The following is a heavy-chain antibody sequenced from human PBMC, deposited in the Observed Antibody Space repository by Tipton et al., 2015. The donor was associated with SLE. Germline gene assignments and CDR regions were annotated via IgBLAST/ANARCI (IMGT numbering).Heavy chain of an antibody. CDR3: AREVIAVSDSDAFDI. Sequence: TLSLTFTVSVCSIRDIIYFCSWVRQLPGKGLEWIGYIFHTVSAYYNPSLKSRLTLLIDTSKNQFSLSLNSVTAADTAVYYCAREVIAVSDSDAFDIWGQGTVITVSS. J-gene: IGHJ3*02. V-gene: IGHV4-31*03. CDR2: IFHTVSA. CDR1: VCSIRDIIYF. D-gene: IGHD2-21*01.